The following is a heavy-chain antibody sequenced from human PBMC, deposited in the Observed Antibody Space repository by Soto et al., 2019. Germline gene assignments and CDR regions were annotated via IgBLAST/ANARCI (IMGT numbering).Heavy chain of an antibody. CDR3: ARDEDSRGAFHD. V-gene: IGHV1-3*01. CDR1: GYTFSSHF. D-gene: IGHD1-26*01. CDR2: INAGNGNT. J-gene: IGHJ4*02. Sequence: ASVNVSCKASGYTFSSHFMHWVRQAPGQRLEWMGWINAGNGNTKYSQKFQGRVTITRDTSASTAYMELSSLRSEDTAVYYCARDEDSRGAFHDWGQGTLVTVSS.